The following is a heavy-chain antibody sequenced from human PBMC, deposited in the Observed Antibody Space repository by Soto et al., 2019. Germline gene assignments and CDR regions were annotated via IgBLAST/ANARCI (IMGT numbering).Heavy chain of an antibody. V-gene: IGHV4-59*01. CDR2: IYYSGST. D-gene: IGHD1-26*01. Sequence: PSETLSLTCTVSGGSISSYYWSWIRQPPGKGLEWIGYIYYSGSTNYNPSLKSRVTISVDTSKNQFSLKLSSVTAAVTAVYYCARASGSYGGMDVWGQGTTVTVSS. CDR1: GGSISSYY. CDR3: ARASGSYGGMDV. J-gene: IGHJ6*02.